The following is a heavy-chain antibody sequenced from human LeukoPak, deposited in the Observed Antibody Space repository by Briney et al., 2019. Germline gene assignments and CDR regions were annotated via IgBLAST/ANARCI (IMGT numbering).Heavy chain of an antibody. Sequence: GASVKVSCKASGGTFSSYAISWVRQAPGQGLEWMGRIIPILGIANYAQKFQGRVTITADKSTSTAYMELSSLRSEDTAVYYCARAYQPHSSGYPGVDYWGQGTLVTVSS. J-gene: IGHJ4*02. CDR1: GGTFSSYA. V-gene: IGHV1-69*04. D-gene: IGHD3-22*01. CDR3: ARAYQPHSSGYPGVDY. CDR2: IIPILGIA.